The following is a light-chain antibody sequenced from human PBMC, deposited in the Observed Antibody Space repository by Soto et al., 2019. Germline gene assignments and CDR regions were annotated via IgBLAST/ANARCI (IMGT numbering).Light chain of an antibody. CDR1: TSDVGNYNY. Sequence: SVLTQPASVSGSPGQSITISCTGTTSDVGNYNYVSWYQQHPGKAPKLMIYEVSYRSTGASNRFSGTKSDNTASLTISGLQGEDEADYYCSSYTATNTYVFGTGTKVTVL. CDR3: SSYTATNTYV. V-gene: IGLV2-14*01. CDR2: EVS. J-gene: IGLJ1*01.